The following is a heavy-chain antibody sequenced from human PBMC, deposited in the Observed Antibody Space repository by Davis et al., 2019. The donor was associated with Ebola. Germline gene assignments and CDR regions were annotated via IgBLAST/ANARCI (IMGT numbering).Heavy chain of an antibody. J-gene: IGHJ4*02. CDR1: GLISSNYV. CDR2: SETADTNFNA. V-gene: IGHV3-23*05. CDR3: AKIGVRHSGDY. D-gene: IGHD2-8*01. Sequence: PGGSLRLSCDISGLISSNYVMYWVRQASGKGLEWISASETADTNFNANYADSVKGRFTIVRDNSRNKVYLQMNSLRVEDTAVYYCAKIGVRHSGDYWGQGTVVAVSS.